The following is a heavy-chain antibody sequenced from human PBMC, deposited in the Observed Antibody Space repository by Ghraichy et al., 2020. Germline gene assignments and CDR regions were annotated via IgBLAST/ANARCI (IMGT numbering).Heavy chain of an antibody. V-gene: IGHV4-59*01. Sequence: SETLSLTCTVSGGSISSYYWSWIRQPPGKGLEWIGYIYYSGSTNYNPSLKSRVTISVDTSKNQFSLKLSSVTAADTAVYYCARANLSSYYYYGMDVWGQGTTVTVSS. CDR3: ARANLSSYYYYGMDV. D-gene: IGHD4/OR15-4a*01. CDR2: IYYSGST. J-gene: IGHJ6*02. CDR1: GGSISSYY.